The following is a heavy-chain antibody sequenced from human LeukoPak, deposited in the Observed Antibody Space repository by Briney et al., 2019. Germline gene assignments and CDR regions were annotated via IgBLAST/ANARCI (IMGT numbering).Heavy chain of an antibody. J-gene: IGHJ4*02. CDR2: ISSSSSYT. CDR1: GFTFSDYY. V-gene: IGHV3-11*06. D-gene: IGHD3-10*01. Sequence: GGSLRLSCAASGFTFSDYYMSWIRQAPGKGLEWVSYISSSSSYTNYADSVKGRFTISRDSAKNSLYLQMNSLRAEDTAVYYCARDPYYYGSGSYYTFDYWGQGTLVTVSS. CDR3: ARDPYYYGSGSYYTFDY.